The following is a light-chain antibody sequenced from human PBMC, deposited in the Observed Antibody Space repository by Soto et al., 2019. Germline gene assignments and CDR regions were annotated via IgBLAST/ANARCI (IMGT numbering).Light chain of an antibody. CDR1: QDISNY. J-gene: IGKJ2*01. CDR2: DAS. V-gene: IGKV1-33*01. Sequence: DIQMTQSPSSLSASVGDTVTITCQASQDISNYLNWYQQKPGKAPKLLIYDASNLETGVPSRFSGSGSGTHFTFTISSLQPEDIETYYCQQYVNRPPYTFGQGTKLEIK. CDR3: QQYVNRPPYT.